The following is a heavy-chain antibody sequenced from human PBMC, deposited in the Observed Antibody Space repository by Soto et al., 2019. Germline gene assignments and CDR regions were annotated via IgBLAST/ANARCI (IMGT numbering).Heavy chain of an antibody. CDR2: IYSGGST. CDR3: ARGLISGWYVPVGY. J-gene: IGHJ4*02. V-gene: IGHV3-53*02. CDR1: GFTVSSNY. D-gene: IGHD6-19*01. Sequence: EVQLVETGGGLIQPGGSLRLSCAASGFTVSSNYMSWVRQAPGKGLEWVSVIYSGGSTYYADSVKGRFTISRDNSKNTLYLQMNSLRAEDTAVYYCARGLISGWYVPVGYWGQGTLVTVSS.